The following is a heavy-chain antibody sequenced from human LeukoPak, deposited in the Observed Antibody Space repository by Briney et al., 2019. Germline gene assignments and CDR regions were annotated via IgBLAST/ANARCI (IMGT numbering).Heavy chain of an antibody. Sequence: SGGSLRLSCAASGFTFSSYAMSWVRQAPGKGLEXXXXXXXXXXSTYYADSVKGRFTISRDNSKNTLYLQMNSLRAEDTAVYYCAKGGLRYFDWLSPSAPYGMDVWGQGTTVTVSS. CDR3: AKGGLRYFDWLSPSAPYGMDV. V-gene: IGHV3-23*01. CDR2: XXXXXXST. J-gene: IGHJ6*02. D-gene: IGHD3-9*01. CDR1: GFTFSSYA.